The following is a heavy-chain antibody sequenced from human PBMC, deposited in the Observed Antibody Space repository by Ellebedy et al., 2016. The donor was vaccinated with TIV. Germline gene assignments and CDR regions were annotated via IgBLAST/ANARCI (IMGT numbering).Heavy chain of an antibody. CDR3: ALLTTAPYYYYGMDV. CDR2: ISYDGSNK. V-gene: IGHV3-30*03. CDR1: GFTFSSYG. D-gene: IGHD1-14*01. Sequence: GGSLRLXXAASGFTFSSYGMHWVRQAPGKGLEWVAVISYDGSNKYYADSVKGRFTISRDNSKNTLYLQMNSLRAEDTAVYYCALLTTAPYYYYGMDVWGQGTLVTVSS. J-gene: IGHJ6*02.